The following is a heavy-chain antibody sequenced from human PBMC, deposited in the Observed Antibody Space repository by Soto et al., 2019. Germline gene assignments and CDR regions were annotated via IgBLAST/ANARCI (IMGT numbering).Heavy chain of an antibody. V-gene: IGHV1-46*01. D-gene: IGHD6-19*01. Sequence: ASVKVSCKASGYTFTNYFMHWVRQAPGQGLEWMGVINPSGGSTSYAQKFQGRVTMASDTSTSTVYMELSSLRSEDTAVYYCAKDVGQWVETFDYWGHGTLVTVSS. CDR1: GYTFTNYF. CDR2: INPSGGST. CDR3: AKDVGQWVETFDY. J-gene: IGHJ4*01.